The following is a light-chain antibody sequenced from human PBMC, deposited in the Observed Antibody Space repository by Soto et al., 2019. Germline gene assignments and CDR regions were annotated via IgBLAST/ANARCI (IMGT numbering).Light chain of an antibody. J-gene: IGLJ2*01. V-gene: IGLV1-47*01. Sequence: QSVLTQPPSASGTPGQRVTISCYGSSSNIGSNYVYWYQQLPGTAPKLLIYRNNQRTSGVPDRFSGSKSGTSAALAISGLMSEDEADYYCAAWDDSLSGHVVFGGGTKLTVL. CDR1: SSNIGSNY. CDR2: RNN. CDR3: AAWDDSLSGHVV.